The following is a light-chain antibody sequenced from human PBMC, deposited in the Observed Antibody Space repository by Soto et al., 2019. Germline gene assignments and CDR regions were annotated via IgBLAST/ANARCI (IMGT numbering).Light chain of an antibody. J-gene: IGKJ4*01. CDR1: QSVSSY. Sequence: EIVLTQSPATLSLSPGERATLSCRASQSVSSYLAWYQQKPGQAPRLLIYDASNRATGIPARFSGSGSGTDFTLTISNLEADDFAVYYCQQRSNWPLTFGGGTKVEIK. CDR3: QQRSNWPLT. V-gene: IGKV3-11*01. CDR2: DAS.